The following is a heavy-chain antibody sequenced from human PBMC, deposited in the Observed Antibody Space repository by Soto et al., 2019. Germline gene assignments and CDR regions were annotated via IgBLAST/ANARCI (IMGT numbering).Heavy chain of an antibody. J-gene: IGHJ4*02. CDR3: AKDLRAGSGYDFDY. CDR1: GFTFTSYS. V-gene: IGHV3-23*01. CDR2: VNPGGYST. D-gene: IGHD5-12*01. Sequence: EVQLLQSGGGLVQPGGSLRLSCAASGFTFTSYSMTWVRQTPGKGLEWVAAVNPGGYSTYYGDSVKGRFTISRDNSNETLYLQMNSLRAEDTAVYYCAKDLRAGSGYDFDYRDQGTLVTVSS.